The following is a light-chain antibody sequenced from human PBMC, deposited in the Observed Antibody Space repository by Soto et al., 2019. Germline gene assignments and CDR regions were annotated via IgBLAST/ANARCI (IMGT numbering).Light chain of an antibody. Sequence: DIVMTQSPDSLAVSLGERATINCKSSQTVLYSSNNKNYLAWYQQKPGQPPKLLIYWASTREFGVPDRFSGSGSGTDFTLTISSLQAEDVAVYYCQQYYSTPPTWTFGQGTKVEIK. V-gene: IGKV4-1*01. J-gene: IGKJ1*01. CDR1: QTVLYSSNNKNY. CDR2: WAS. CDR3: QQYYSTPPTWT.